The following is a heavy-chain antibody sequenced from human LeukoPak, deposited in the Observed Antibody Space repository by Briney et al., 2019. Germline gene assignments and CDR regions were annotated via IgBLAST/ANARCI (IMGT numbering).Heavy chain of an antibody. CDR2: VYYSGST. D-gene: IGHD4-11*01. CDR1: GGSISSGDYY. Sequence: PSETLSLTCTVSGGSISSGDYYWSWIRQPPGKGLEWIGYVYYSGSTYYNPSLKSRVTISVDTSKNQFSLKLSSLTAADTAVYYCARSPRRRLQGPGPFDYWGQGTLVPVSS. V-gene: IGHV4-30-4*01. J-gene: IGHJ4*02. CDR3: ARSPRRRLQGPGPFDY.